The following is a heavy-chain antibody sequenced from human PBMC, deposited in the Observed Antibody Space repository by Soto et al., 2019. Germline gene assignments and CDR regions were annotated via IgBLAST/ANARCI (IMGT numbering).Heavy chain of an antibody. J-gene: IGHJ5*02. V-gene: IGHV4-30-4*01. D-gene: IGHD2-2*01. CDR3: ARERRRHCSSTSCYRAGGDNWFDP. CDR1: GGSISSGDYY. CDR2: IYYSGST. Sequence: QVQLQESGPGLVKPSQTLSLTCTVSGGSISSGDYYWSWIRQPPGKGLEWIGYIYYSGSTYYNPSLKSRVTISVDTPKNQFSLKLSSVTAADTAVYYCARERRRHCSSTSCYRAGGDNWFDPWGQGTLVTVSS.